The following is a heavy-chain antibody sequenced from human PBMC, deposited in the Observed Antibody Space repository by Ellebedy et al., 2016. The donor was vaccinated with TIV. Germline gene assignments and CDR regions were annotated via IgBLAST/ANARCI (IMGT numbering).Heavy chain of an antibody. CDR2: IIPILGIA. V-gene: IGHV1-69*04. CDR3: ARGNSSSWYGGWFDP. CDR1: GGTFSSYA. J-gene: IGHJ5*02. Sequence: ASVKVSCKAPGGTFSSYAISWVRQAPGQGLEWMGRIIPILGIANYAQKFQGRVTITADKSTSTAYMELSSLRSEDTAVYYCARGNSSSWYGGWFDPWGQGTLVTVSS. D-gene: IGHD6-13*01.